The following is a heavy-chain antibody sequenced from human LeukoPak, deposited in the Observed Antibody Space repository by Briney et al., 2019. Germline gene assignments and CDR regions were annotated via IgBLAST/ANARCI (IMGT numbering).Heavy chain of an antibody. CDR2: ISNDGGGT. J-gene: IGHJ4*02. D-gene: IGHD3-22*01. Sequence: GGSLRLSCAASGFNLGSYGMSWVRQAPGKGLEWVSSISNDGGGTFSADSVRGRFTISRDNSKNTLFLQMDSLRAEDTALYFCAKGSSGYFFDHWGQGSLVTASS. CDR1: GFNLGSYG. CDR3: AKGSSGYFFDH. V-gene: IGHV3-23*01.